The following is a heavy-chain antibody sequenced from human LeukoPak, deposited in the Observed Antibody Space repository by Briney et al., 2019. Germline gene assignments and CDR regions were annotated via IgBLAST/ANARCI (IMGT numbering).Heavy chain of an antibody. V-gene: IGHV4-38-2*02. D-gene: IGHD3-10*01. Sequence: SETLSLTCTVSGYSISSGYYWGWIRQPPGKGLEWIGSIYHSGSTYYNPSLKSRVTISVDTSKNQFSLKLSSVTAADTAVYYCARLCYYGSGSRFYWFDPWGQGTLVTVSS. CDR2: IYHSGST. CDR1: GYSISSGYY. CDR3: ARLCYYGSGSRFYWFDP. J-gene: IGHJ5*02.